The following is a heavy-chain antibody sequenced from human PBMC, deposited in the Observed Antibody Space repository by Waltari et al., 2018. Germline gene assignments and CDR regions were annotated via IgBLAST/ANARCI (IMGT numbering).Heavy chain of an antibody. CDR1: GGSISSYY. CDR2: IYTSGST. D-gene: IGHD1-7*01. J-gene: IGHJ5*02. Sequence: QVQLQESGPGLVKPSETLSLTCNVAGGSISSYYWSWIRQPAGKGLEWIGRIYTSGSTNYNPSLKSRVTMSVDTSKNQFSLKLSSVTAADTAVYYCAREFYWNYVFNWFDPWGQGTLVTVSS. CDR3: AREFYWNYVFNWFDP. V-gene: IGHV4-4*07.